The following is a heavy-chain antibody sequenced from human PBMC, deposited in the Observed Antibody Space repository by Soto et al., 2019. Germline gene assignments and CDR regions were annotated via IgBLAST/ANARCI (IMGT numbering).Heavy chain of an antibody. CDR1: GFTFSSYG. CDR3: AKDRNRNYWNYYYYGMDV. CDR2: ISYDGSNK. V-gene: IGHV3-30*18. J-gene: IGHJ6*02. Sequence: GSLRLSCAASGFTFSSYGMHWVRQAPGKGLEWVAAISYDGSNKYYADSVKGRFTISRDNSKNTLYLQMNSLRAEDTAVYYCAKDRNRNYWNYYYYGMDVWGQGTTVTVSS. D-gene: IGHD1-7*01.